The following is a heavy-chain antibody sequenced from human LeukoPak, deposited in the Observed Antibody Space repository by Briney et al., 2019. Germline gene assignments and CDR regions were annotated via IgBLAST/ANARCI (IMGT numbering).Heavy chain of an antibody. CDR2: INHSGST. V-gene: IGHV4-34*01. CDR1: GGSVSSYY. J-gene: IGHJ4*02. D-gene: IGHD3-22*01. Sequence: SETLSFTCTVSGGSVSSYYWSWIRQPPGKGLEWIGEINHSGSTNYNPSLKSRVTISVDTSKNQFSLKLSSVTAADTAVYYCARGTGSGSVSEYFDYWGQGTLVTVSS. CDR3: ARGTGSGSVSEYFDY.